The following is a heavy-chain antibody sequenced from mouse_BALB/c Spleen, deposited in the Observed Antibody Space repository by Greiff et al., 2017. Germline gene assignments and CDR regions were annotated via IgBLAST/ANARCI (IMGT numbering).Heavy chain of an antibody. V-gene: IGHV7-3*02. D-gene: IGHD1-1*01. CDR3: ARDYYGSSSWFAY. J-gene: IGHJ3*01. CDR2: IRNKANGYTT. Sequence: EVKLVESGGGLVQPGGSLRLSCATSGFTFTDYYMSWVRQPPGKALEWLGFIRNKANGYTTEYSASVKGRFTISRDNSQSILYLQMNTLRAEDSATYYCARDYYGSSSWFAYWGQGTLVTVSA. CDR1: GFTFTDYY.